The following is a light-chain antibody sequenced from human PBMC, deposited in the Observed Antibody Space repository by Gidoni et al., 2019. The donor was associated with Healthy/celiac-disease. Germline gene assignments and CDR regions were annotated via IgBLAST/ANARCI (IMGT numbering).Light chain of an antibody. CDR3: QQRSNWPT. Sequence: EIVLTQSPATLSLSPGERATLSCRASQRDSSYLAWYQQKPGQAPRLLIYDASNRATGIPARFSGSGSGTDFTLTISSLEPEDFAVYYCQQRSNWPTFXGXTKVEIK. CDR2: DAS. V-gene: IGKV3-11*01. CDR1: QRDSSY. J-gene: IGKJ4*01.